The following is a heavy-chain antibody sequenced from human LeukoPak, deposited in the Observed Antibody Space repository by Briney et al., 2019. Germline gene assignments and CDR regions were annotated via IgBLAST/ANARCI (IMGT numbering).Heavy chain of an antibody. CDR3: AKDRAIVVVALDY. J-gene: IGHJ4*02. D-gene: IGHD2-2*01. Sequence: PGGSLRLSCAASGFTFSSYAMSWVRQAPGKGLEWVSAISGSGGNTYYADSVKGRFTISRDNSKNTLYLQMNSLRAEDTAVYYCAKDRAIVVVALDYWGQGTLVTVSS. V-gene: IGHV3-23*01. CDR1: GFTFSSYA. CDR2: ISGSGGNT.